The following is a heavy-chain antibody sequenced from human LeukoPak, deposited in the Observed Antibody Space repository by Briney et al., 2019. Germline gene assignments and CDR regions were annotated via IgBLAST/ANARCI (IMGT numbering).Heavy chain of an antibody. V-gene: IGHV3-30*04. Sequence: GRSMRLACAASGFTLSNYAMHWDRQAPGKGLEWVALISDDGSNEYYADSVKGRFTISRDISKNSLYLQMNSLRPEDTAVYYCARNLQMTTVTPLNHWGQGTLVTVSS. D-gene: IGHD4-17*01. CDR2: ISDDGSNE. J-gene: IGHJ5*02. CDR3: ARNLQMTTVTPLNH. CDR1: GFTLSNYA.